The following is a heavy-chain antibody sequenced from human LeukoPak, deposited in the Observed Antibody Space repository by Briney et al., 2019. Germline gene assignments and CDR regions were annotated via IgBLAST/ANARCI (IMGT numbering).Heavy chain of an antibody. D-gene: IGHD6-19*01. CDR1: GFTFSGYA. CDR2: LGSGGRGS. CDR3: ARPGLAVAGTRWFDP. Sequence: GGSLRLSCAASGFTFSGYAMSWVRQAPGESPEWVSALGSGGRGSHYADSVKGRFTISRDDSKNTLYLQMNSLRAEDTAVYFCARPGLAVAGTRWFDPWGQGTLVTVSS. V-gene: IGHV3-23*01. J-gene: IGHJ5*02.